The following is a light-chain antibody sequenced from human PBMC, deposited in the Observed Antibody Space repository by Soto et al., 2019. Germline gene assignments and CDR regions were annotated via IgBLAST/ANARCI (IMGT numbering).Light chain of an antibody. CDR1: QKIIMW. J-gene: IGKJ1*01. CDR2: DAS. CDR3: QQSNGFSWT. V-gene: IGKV1-5*01. Sequence: DIPMTQSPSTLYASVGARVTITCRASQKIIMWLAWYQHKPGKAPKLLISDASGLESGVPARFSGRGSGTEFTLTISSLQCEDFATYYCQQSNGFSWTVGQGTKVGIK.